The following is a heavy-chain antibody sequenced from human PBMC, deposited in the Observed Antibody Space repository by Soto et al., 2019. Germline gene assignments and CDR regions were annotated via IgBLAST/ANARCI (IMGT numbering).Heavy chain of an antibody. D-gene: IGHD3-3*01. Sequence: QVQLVQSGAEVKKPGASVKVSCKVSGYTLTELSMHWVRQAPGKGLEWMGGFDPEDGETIYAQKFQGRVTVTEDTSKDKAYMELSSLRYEDTAVDYCATVSVSAVVVWYFELWGSGTLVTVSS. CDR1: GYTLTELS. CDR2: FDPEDGET. CDR3: ATVSVSAVVVWYFEL. J-gene: IGHJ2*01. V-gene: IGHV1-24*01.